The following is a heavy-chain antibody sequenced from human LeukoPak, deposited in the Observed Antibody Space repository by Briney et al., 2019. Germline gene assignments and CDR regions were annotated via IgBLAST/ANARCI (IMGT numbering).Heavy chain of an antibody. Sequence: ASVKVSCKASGGTFSSYAISWVRQAPGQGLEWMGWISAYNGNTNYAQKLQGRVTMTTDTSTSTAYMELRSLRSDDTAVYYYAREIAAAGYYFDYWGQGTLVTVSS. V-gene: IGHV1-18*01. CDR3: AREIAAAGYYFDY. CDR2: ISAYNGNT. J-gene: IGHJ4*02. CDR1: GGTFSSYA. D-gene: IGHD6-13*01.